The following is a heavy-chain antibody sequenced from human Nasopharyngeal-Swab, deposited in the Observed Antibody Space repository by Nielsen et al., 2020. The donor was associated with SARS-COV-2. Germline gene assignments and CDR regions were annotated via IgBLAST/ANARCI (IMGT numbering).Heavy chain of an antibody. CDR2: ISSSSYI. Sequence: GESLKISCAASGFTFSSYSMNWVRQAPGKGLEWVSSISSSSYIYYADSVKGRFTISRDNAKNSLYLQMNSLRAEDTAVYYCAREARSYFDWLFSYFDYWGQGTLVTVSS. CDR3: AREARSYFDWLFSYFDY. V-gene: IGHV3-21*01. CDR1: GFTFSSYS. J-gene: IGHJ4*02. D-gene: IGHD3-9*01.